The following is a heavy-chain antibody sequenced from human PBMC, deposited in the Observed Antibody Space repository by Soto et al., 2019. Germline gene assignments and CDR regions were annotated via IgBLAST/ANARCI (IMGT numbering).Heavy chain of an antibody. CDR2: INAGNGNT. J-gene: IGHJ6*02. V-gene: IGHV1-3*01. D-gene: IGHD3-3*01. Sequence: EASVKVSCKASGYTFTSYAMHWVRQAPGQRLEWMGWINAGNGNTKYSQKFQGRVTITRDTSASTAYMELSSLRSEDTAVYYCARDRSYYDFWSGYYPDYYYYYGMDVWGQGTTVTVSS. CDR1: GYTFTSYA. CDR3: ARDRSYYDFWSGYYPDYYYYYGMDV.